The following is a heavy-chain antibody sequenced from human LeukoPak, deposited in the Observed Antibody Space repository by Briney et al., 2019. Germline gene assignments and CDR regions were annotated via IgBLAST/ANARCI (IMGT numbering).Heavy chain of an antibody. Sequence: GGSLRLSCAASGFTFSSYWMSWVRQAPGKGLEWVANIKKDGSEKYYVDSVKGRFTISRDNAKNPLYPQMNSLRAEDTAVYYCARDDCSSISCYHNWFDPWGQGTLVTVSS. V-gene: IGHV3-7*01. D-gene: IGHD2-2*01. CDR2: IKKDGSEK. CDR1: GFTFSSYW. CDR3: ARDDCSSISCYHNWFDP. J-gene: IGHJ5*02.